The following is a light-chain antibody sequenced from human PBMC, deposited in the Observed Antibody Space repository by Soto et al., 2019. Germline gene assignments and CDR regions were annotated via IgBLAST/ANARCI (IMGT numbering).Light chain of an antibody. CDR3: HQSYSTPRT. CDR2: AAY. CDR1: QSISSY. Sequence: DIQMTQSPSSLSASVGDRVTITCRASQSISSYLNWYQQKPGKAPKLLIYAAYSLQSGAPSRFSGSGSGTDFTLTISTLPPEDFAPYYCHQSYSTPRTFGQGTKVEIK. J-gene: IGKJ1*01. V-gene: IGKV1-39*01.